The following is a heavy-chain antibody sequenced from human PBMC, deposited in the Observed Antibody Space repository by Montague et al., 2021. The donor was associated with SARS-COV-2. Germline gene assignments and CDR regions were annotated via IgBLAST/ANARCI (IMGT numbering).Heavy chain of an antibody. D-gene: IGHD6-19*01. CDR3: ARGWAFDP. V-gene: IGHV4-59*08. CDR1: GGSTDSHY. J-gene: IGHJ3*01. Sequence: SETLSLTCAVSGGSTDSHYWKWIRQSPGKRPEWIGDVYYNGDTKYNPSLQSRVTISIDTSENQFSLRLNSVTAADTAAYFCARGWAFDPWGQGTLVTVSS. CDR2: VYYNGDT.